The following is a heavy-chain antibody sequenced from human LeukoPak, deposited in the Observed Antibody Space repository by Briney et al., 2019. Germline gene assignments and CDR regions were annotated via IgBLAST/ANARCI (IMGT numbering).Heavy chain of an antibody. V-gene: IGHV3-30-3*01. D-gene: IGHD2-2*02. CDR1: GSTFSSYA. CDR3: ARAWKGYCSSTSCYTNYAEYFQH. CDR2: ISYDGSNK. J-gene: IGHJ1*01. Sequence: PGRSLRLSCAASGSTFSSYAMHWVRQAPGKGLEWVAVISYDGSNKYYADSVKGRFTISRDNSKNTLYLQMNSLRAEDTAVYYCARAWKGYCSSTSCYTNYAEYFQHWGQGTLVTVSS.